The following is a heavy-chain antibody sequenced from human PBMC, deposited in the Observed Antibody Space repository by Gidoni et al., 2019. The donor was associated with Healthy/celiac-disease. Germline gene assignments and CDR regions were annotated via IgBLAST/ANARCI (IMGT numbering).Heavy chain of an antibody. CDR2: IKSKTDGGTT. V-gene: IGHV3-15*01. CDR1: RFTFSNAW. Sequence: EVQLVESGGGLVKPGGSLSLSCAASRFTFSNAWMSWVRQAPGTGLEWVGRIKSKTDGGTTDYAAPVKGRFTISRDDAKNTLYLQMNSLKTEDTAVYYCTTVGGSYGAPNFQHWGQGTLVTVSS. CDR3: TTVGGSYGAPNFQH. D-gene: IGHD1-26*01. J-gene: IGHJ1*01.